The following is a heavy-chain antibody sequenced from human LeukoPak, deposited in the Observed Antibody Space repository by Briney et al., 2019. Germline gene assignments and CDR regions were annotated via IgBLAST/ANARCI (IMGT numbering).Heavy chain of an antibody. Sequence: GRSLRLSCAASGFTFSSYGMHWVRQAPGKGLEWVAVISYDGSNKYYADSVKGRFTISRDSSKNTLYLQMNSLRAEDTAVYYCAKRPSSGWYSYFESYYGMDVWGQGTTVTVSS. CDR2: ISYDGSNK. J-gene: IGHJ6*02. CDR3: AKRPSSGWYSYFESYYGMDV. D-gene: IGHD6-19*01. CDR1: GFTFSSYG. V-gene: IGHV3-30*18.